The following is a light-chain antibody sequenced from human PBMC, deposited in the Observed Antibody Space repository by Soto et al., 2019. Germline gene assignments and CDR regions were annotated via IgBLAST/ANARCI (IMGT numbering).Light chain of an antibody. J-gene: IGKJ1*01. V-gene: IGKV3-20*01. CDR1: QSVSSNS. Sequence: ESVLTQSPGTLSLSPGERATLSCRASQSVSSNSLAWDQQKPGKAPRLLIYGASSRATGTPDRFSGSGSGTDFTLTISRLEPEDFAVYYCQQFGGSPPSWTFGQGTKVEV. CDR2: GAS. CDR3: QQFGGSPPSWT.